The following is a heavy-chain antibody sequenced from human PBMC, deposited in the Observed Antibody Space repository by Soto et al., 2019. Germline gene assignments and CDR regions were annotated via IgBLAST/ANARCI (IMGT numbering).Heavy chain of an antibody. D-gene: IGHD6-6*01. Sequence: PGGSLSLSCAASGFAFSNYAIHCVRHAPGKGLEWVSSISTSIDATYYADSVKGRFTISRDDSKNTLYLQMNSLRAEDSAVYYCAKDRTVAARNFDYWGQGTQVTVSS. J-gene: IGHJ4*02. CDR3: AKDRTVAARNFDY. CDR2: ISTSIDAT. CDR1: GFAFSNYA. V-gene: IGHV3-23*01.